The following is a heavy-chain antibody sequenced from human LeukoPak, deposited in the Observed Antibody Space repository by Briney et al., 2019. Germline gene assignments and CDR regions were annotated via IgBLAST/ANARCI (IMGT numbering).Heavy chain of an antibody. Sequence: PGGSLRLSCAASGFTFSSYSMNWVRQAPGKGLEWVAIISYDGSNKYYADSVKGRFTISRDNSKNTLYLQMNSLRAEDTAVYYCARSSYSSSSSVWGQGTMVTVSS. D-gene: IGHD6-6*01. J-gene: IGHJ3*01. CDR3: ARSSYSSSSSV. CDR1: GFTFSSYS. CDR2: ISYDGSNK. V-gene: IGHV3-30*03.